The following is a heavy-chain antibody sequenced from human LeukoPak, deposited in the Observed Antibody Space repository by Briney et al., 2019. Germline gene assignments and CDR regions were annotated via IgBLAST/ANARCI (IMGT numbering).Heavy chain of an antibody. D-gene: IGHD5-18*01. CDR1: GFTVSSNY. V-gene: IGHV3-53*01. CDR2: IYSGGST. CDR3: ARGGYNYGYGYFDY. J-gene: IGHJ4*02. Sequence: GGSLRLSCAASGFTVSSNYMSWDRQAPGKGLEWVSVIYSGGSTYYAESVKGRFTISRDNSKNTLYLQMNSLRAEDTAVYYCARGGYNYGYGYFDYWGQGTLVTVSS.